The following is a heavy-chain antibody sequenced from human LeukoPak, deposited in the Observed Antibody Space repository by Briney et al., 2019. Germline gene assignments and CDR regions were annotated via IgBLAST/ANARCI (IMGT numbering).Heavy chain of an antibody. CDR1: GGSISSGGYY. D-gene: IGHD4-17*01. CDR3: AREALTNYGDYRDAFDI. Sequence: SQTLSLTCTVSGGSISSGGYYWSWIRQPPGKGLEWIGYIYYSGSTYYNPSLKSRVTISVDTSKNQFSLKLSSVTAADTAVYYCAREALTNYGDYRDAFDIWGQGTMVTVSS. V-gene: IGHV4-30-4*01. J-gene: IGHJ3*02. CDR2: IYYSGST.